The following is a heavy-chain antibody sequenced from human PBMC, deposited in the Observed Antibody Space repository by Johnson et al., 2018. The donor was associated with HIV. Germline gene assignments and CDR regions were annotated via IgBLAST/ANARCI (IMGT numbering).Heavy chain of an antibody. D-gene: IGHD3-16*01. V-gene: IGHV3-33*06. J-gene: IGHJ3*02. CDR3: AKCIWGSSLIDAFDI. CDR2: MWYGGSKK. Sequence: QVQLVESGGGLVQPGGSLRLSCAASGFTFSSYAMSWVRQAPGKGLEWVEGMWYGGSKKNYADSVKGRFTISRDNSKNTLLLHMNSLRAEDTAVYYCAKCIWGSSLIDAFDIWGQGTMVTVSS. CDR1: GFTFSSYA.